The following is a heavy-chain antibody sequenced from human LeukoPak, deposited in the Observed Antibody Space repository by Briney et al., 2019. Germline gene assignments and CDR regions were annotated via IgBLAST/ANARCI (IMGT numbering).Heavy chain of an antibody. V-gene: IGHV3-21*01. J-gene: IGHJ6*04. CDR3: ARGWFGELMIYYYGMDV. CDR2: ISSSSSYI. CDR1: GFTFSSYS. Sequence: GGSLRLSCAASGFTFSSYSMNWVRQAPGKGLVWVSSISSSSSYIYYADSVKGRFTISRDNAKNSLYLQMNSLRAEDTAVYYCARGWFGELMIYYYGMDVWGKGTTVTVSS. D-gene: IGHD3-10*01.